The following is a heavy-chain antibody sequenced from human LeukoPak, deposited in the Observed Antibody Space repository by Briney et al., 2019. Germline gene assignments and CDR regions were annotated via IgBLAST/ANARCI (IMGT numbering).Heavy chain of an antibody. CDR1: GYTFTSYG. V-gene: IGHV1-18*01. CDR3: ARDAVTVAGRRDFDY. CDR2: ISAYNGNT. Sequence: ASVKVSCKASGYTFTSYGIIWVRQAPGQGLEWMGWISAYNGNTNYAQKLQDRVTMTTDTSTSTAYMELRSLRSDDTAVYYCARDAVTVAGRRDFDYWGQGTLVTVSS. D-gene: IGHD6-19*01. J-gene: IGHJ4*02.